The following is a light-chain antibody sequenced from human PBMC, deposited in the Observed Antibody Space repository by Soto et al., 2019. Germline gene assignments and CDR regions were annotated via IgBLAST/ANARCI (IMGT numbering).Light chain of an antibody. CDR3: QSYDNSLSAYV. J-gene: IGLJ1*01. CDR1: SSNIGAGYD. CDR2: DNN. Sequence: QSVLTQPPSVSGAPGQRVTISCTGSSSNIGAGYDVHWYQQLPGTAPKLLIYDNNNRPSGVPDRFSGSKSGTSSSLAITGLQAEDEADYHCQSYDNSLSAYVFGAGTKLTVL. V-gene: IGLV1-40*01.